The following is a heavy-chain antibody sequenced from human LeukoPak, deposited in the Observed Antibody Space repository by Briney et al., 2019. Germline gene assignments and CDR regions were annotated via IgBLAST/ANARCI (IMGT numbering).Heavy chain of an antibody. CDR1: GYTFTGYY. CDR2: INPNSGGT. V-gene: IGHV1-2*02. J-gene: IGHJ4*02. Sequence: ASVKVSCKASGYTFTGYYMHWVRQGPGQGLEWMGWINPNSGGTNYAQKFQGRVTMTRDTSISTVYMELSRLRSDDTAVYYCARGSDYEGYFDYWGQGTLVTVSS. D-gene: IGHD5-12*01. CDR3: ARGSDYEGYFDY.